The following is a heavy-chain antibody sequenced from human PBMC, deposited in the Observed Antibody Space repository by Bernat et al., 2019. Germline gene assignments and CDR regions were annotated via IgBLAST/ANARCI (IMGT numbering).Heavy chain of an antibody. V-gene: IGHV1-2*04. D-gene: IGHD2-21*02. CDR1: GYTFTGYY. CDR3: TRSGDYLPRTNWFDP. J-gene: IGHJ5*02. CDR2: INPNSGGT. Sequence: QVQLVQSGAEVKKPGASVKVSCKASGYTFTGYYMHWVRQAPVQGLEWMGWINPNSGGTNYAQKLQGWVTRTRDTSISTAYMELRRLRADDTDVYYCTRSGDYLPRTNWFDPWGQGNLVTVSS.